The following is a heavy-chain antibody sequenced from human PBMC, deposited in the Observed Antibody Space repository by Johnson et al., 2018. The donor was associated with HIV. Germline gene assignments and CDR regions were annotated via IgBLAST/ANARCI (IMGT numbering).Heavy chain of an antibody. CDR2: IWYDVSSK. D-gene: IGHD6-13*01. Sequence: QVQLVESGGGVVQPGRSLRLSCAASGFTFSSYGMHWVRQAPGKGLEWVAVIWYDVSSKYYADSVKGRFTISRDNSKNTLYLQMNSLRAEDTAVYHCARDLRIYSSRTIRWDAFDIWGQGTMVTVSS. J-gene: IGHJ3*02. CDR1: GFTFSSYG. V-gene: IGHV3-33*01. CDR3: ARDLRIYSSRTIRWDAFDI.